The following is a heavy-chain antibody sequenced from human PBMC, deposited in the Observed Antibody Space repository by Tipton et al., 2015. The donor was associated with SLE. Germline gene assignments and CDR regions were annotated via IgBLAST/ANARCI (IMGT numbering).Heavy chain of an antibody. CDR3: ATTGFDI. D-gene: IGHD2-8*02. Sequence: TLSLTCTVSGGSISSSSYYWSWIRQPPGKGLEWIGEINHSGSTNYNPSLKSRVTISVDTSKNQFSLKLSSVTAADTAVYYCATTGFDIWGQGTMVTVSS. J-gene: IGHJ3*02. V-gene: IGHV4-39*07. CDR2: INHSGST. CDR1: GGSISSSSYY.